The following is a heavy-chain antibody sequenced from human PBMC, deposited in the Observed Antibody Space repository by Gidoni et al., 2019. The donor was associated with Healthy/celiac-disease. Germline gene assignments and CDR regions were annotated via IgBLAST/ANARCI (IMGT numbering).Heavy chain of an antibody. CDR1: GYTFTSYG. D-gene: IGHD1-1*01. Sequence: QVQLVQSGAEVQKPGASVKVSCKASGYTFTSYGISWLRQAPGQGLEWMGWISAYNGNTNYAQKLQGRVTMTTDTSTSTAYMELRSLRSDDTAVYYCARATGTAPSVLYYYYYMDVWGKGTTVTVSS. CDR3: ARATGTAPSVLYYYYYMDV. CDR2: ISAYNGNT. J-gene: IGHJ6*03. V-gene: IGHV1-18*01.